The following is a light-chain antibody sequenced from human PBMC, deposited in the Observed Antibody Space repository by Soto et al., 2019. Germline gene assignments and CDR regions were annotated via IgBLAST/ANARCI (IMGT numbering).Light chain of an antibody. CDR2: DVS. V-gene: IGLV2-11*01. J-gene: IGLJ1*01. CDR1: SSDVGTYDF. CDR3: CLYAVTFYV. Sequence: QYALTQPRSVSGSPGQSVTISCTGTSSDVGTYDFVSWYQQHPGKAPRLMIFDVSERPSGVPDRFSGSKSGNTASLTISGLQAEDEADYYCCLYAVTFYVFGTGTKLTVL.